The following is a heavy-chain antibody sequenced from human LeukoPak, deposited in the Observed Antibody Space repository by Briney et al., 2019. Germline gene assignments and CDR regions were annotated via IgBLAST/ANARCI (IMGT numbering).Heavy chain of an antibody. V-gene: IGHV1-2*02. CDR3: ARDFFYGSGTYYQCGTFDI. CDR2: INSNSGGI. Sequence: EASVKVSCKASGYTFTDYYLHWVRQAPGQGLEWMGWINSNSGGINYAQKFPGRVTMTRDTSLSTVYMELSRLGSDDTAVYYCARDFFYGSGTYYQCGTFDIWGQGTMVTVSS. CDR1: GYTFTDYY. D-gene: IGHD3-10*01. J-gene: IGHJ3*02.